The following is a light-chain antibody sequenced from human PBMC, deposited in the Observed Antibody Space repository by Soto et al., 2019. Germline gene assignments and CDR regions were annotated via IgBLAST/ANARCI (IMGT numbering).Light chain of an antibody. CDR1: QSVSSSY. J-gene: IGKJ2*01. V-gene: IGKV3-20*01. CDR2: GAS. CDR3: QQYGSSPPYT. Sequence: EIVLTQSPGTLSLSPGERATLSCRASQSVSSSYLAWYQQKPGQAPRLLIYGASSRATSIPDRFSGSGSGTDFTLTISRLEPEDFAVYYCQQYGSSPPYTFGQGTKPEIK.